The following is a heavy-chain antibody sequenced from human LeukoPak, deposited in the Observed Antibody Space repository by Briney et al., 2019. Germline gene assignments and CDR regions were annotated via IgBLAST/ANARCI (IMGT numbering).Heavy chain of an antibody. Sequence: ASVKVSCKASGGTFSSYAITWVRQAPGQGLEWMGWISAYNGNTNYAQNFQGRVTMTTDTSTSTAYMELRSLRSDDTAVYYCARDHSGSPAAFDIWGQGTTVTVSS. CDR3: ARDHSGSPAAFDI. CDR1: GGTFSSYA. D-gene: IGHD6-13*01. CDR2: ISAYNGNT. V-gene: IGHV1-18*01. J-gene: IGHJ3*02.